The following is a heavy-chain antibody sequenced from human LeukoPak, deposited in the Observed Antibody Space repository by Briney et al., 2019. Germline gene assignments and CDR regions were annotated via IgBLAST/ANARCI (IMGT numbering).Heavy chain of an antibody. CDR2: IKQDGSEK. V-gene: IGHV3-7*01. D-gene: IGHD3-9*01. CDR3: ARERLRYFDWLAYPDAFDI. J-gene: IGHJ3*02. CDR1: GFTFSSYW. Sequence: GGSLRLSCAASGFTFSSYWMSWVRQAPGKGLEWVANIKQDGSEKYYVDSVKGRFTISRDNAKNSLYLQMNSLRAEDTAVYYCARERLRYFDWLAYPDAFDIWGQGTMVTVSS.